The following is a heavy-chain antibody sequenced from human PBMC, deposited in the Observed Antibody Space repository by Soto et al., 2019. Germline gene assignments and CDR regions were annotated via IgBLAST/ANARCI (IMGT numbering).Heavy chain of an antibody. Sequence: GGSLRLSCAASGFTFSSYEMNWVRQAPGKGLEWVSYISSSGSTKYYADSVKGRFTISRDNAKNSLYLQMNSLRAEDTAVYYCARLDSSGYYYGIDYWGQGTLVTVSS. CDR1: GFTFSSYE. V-gene: IGHV3-48*03. D-gene: IGHD3-22*01. CDR3: ARLDSSGYYYGIDY. J-gene: IGHJ4*02. CDR2: ISSSGSTK.